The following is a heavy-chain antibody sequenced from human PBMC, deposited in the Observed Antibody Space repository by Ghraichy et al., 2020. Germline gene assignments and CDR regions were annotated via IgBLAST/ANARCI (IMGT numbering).Heavy chain of an antibody. CDR1: GFTFSTYA. CDR2: IDNGGYVT. J-gene: IGHJ4*02. V-gene: IGHV3-23*01. D-gene: IGHD1-26*01. CDR3: AKARGGTYPWYHLDY. Sequence: GGSLRLSCAASGFTFSTYAMNWVRQAPGKGLEWVSTIDNGGYVTYSADSVKGRFIISRDISKNTLHLQMNGLRVDDTAVYYCAKARGGTYPWYHLDYWGQGALVTVAS.